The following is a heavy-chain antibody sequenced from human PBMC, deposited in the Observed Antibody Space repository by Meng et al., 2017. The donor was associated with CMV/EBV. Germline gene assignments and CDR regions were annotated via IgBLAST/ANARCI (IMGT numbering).Heavy chain of an antibody. D-gene: IGHD3-3*01. Sequence: GESLKISCAASGFTFSSYAMSWVRQAPGKGLEWVAVISYDGSNKYYADSVKGRFTISRDNSKNTLYLQMNSLRAEDTAVYYCARDLETYYDFWSGLYGMDVWGQGTTVTVSS. J-gene: IGHJ6*02. CDR1: GFTFSSYA. CDR2: ISYDGSNK. CDR3: ARDLETYYDFWSGLYGMDV. V-gene: IGHV3-30*04.